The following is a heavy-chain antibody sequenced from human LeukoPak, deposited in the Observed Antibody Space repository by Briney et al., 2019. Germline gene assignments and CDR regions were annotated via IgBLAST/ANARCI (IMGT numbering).Heavy chain of an antibody. CDR3: ARCSDWGGDY. CDR1: GFTFSDYH. D-gene: IGHD3-16*01. Sequence: GGSLRLSCAASGFTFSDYHMSWFRQAPGKGLEWLSYITSSGSTIYYAESVKGRFTISRENAKNSLYLQMNSLRADDTAVYYCARCSDWGGDYWGQGTLVTVSS. V-gene: IGHV3-11*04. J-gene: IGHJ4*02. CDR2: ITSSGSTI.